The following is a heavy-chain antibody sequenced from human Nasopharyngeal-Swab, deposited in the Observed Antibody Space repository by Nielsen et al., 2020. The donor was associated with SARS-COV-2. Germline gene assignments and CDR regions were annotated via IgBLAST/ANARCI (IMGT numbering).Heavy chain of an antibody. V-gene: IGHV7-4-1*02. CDR1: GYTFTSYA. J-gene: IGHJ4*02. D-gene: IGHD6-13*01. Sequence: ASVKVSCKASGYTFTSYAMNWVRQAPGQGLEWMGWINTNTGNPTYAQGFTGRFVFSLDTSVSTAYLQISSLKAEDTAVDYCSLGIAAAGYYYFDYWGQGTLVTVSS. CDR3: SLGIAAAGYYYFDY. CDR2: INTNTGNP.